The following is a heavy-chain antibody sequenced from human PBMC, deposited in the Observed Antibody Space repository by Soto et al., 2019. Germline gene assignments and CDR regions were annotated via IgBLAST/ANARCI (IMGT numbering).Heavy chain of an antibody. Sequence: GGSLRLSCAASGFTFSSYAMSWVRQAPGKGLEWVSAISGSGGSTYYADSVKGRFTISRDNSKNTLYLQMNSLRAEDTAVYYCAKVRSAYDILTGYYLGVYFDYWGQGTLVTVSS. CDR1: GFTFSSYA. CDR2: ISGSGGST. J-gene: IGHJ4*02. V-gene: IGHV3-23*01. D-gene: IGHD3-9*01. CDR3: AKVRSAYDILTGYYLGVYFDY.